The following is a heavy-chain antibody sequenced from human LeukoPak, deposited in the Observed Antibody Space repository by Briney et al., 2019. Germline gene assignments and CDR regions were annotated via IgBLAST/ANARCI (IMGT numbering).Heavy chain of an antibody. D-gene: IGHD3-10*01. J-gene: IGHJ5*02. V-gene: IGHV4-4*07. CDR2: IYTSGST. Sequence: PSETLSLTCTVSGGSISSYYWSWIRQPAGKGLEWIGRIYTSGSTNYNPSLKSRVTISLDTSKDRFSLRLSSVTAADTAVYYCARDLWFGEYNWFDPWGQGTLVTVSS. CDR3: ARDLWFGEYNWFDP. CDR1: GGSISSYY.